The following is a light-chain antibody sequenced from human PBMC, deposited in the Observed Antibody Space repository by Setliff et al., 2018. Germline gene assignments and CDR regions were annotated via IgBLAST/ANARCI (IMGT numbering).Light chain of an antibody. J-gene: IGLJ1*01. CDR2: GNS. Sequence: QSALTQPPSASGTPGQRVTISCSGTSSNIGSISVNWYQHLPGTAPKLLIYGNSQRPSGVPDRLSGSKSGTSASLAITGLQSEDEADYYCASWDVSLKGHVFGTGTKVTVL. CDR1: SSNIGSIS. CDR3: ASWDVSLKGHV. V-gene: IGLV1-44*01.